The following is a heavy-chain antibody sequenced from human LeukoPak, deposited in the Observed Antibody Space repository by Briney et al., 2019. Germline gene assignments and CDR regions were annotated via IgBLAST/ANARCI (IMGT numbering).Heavy chain of an antibody. D-gene: IGHD6-6*01. J-gene: IGHJ4*02. V-gene: IGHV1-2*06. Sequence: ASVKVSCKASGYTFSGSYIHWVRQAPGQGLEWLGRINPNSGDTNYAQNLHGRVTMTRDTSITTAYMELNSLTSDDTAVYFCARRQLVPGRSDYWGQGTLVTVSS. CDR1: GYTFSGSY. CDR3: ARRQLVPGRSDY. CDR2: INPNSGDT.